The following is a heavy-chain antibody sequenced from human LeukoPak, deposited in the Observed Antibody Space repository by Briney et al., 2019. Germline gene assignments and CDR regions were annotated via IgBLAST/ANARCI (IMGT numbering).Heavy chain of an antibody. D-gene: IGHD4-23*01. Sequence: GGSLTLSCAASGFTFSSYEMHWVPQAPGKGLEWVSYISSSGSTIYYADSVKGRFTISRDNAKNSLYLQMNSLRAEDTAVYYCARCYGGSSPFDYWGQGTLVTVSS. CDR1: GFTFSSYE. CDR3: ARCYGGSSPFDY. CDR2: ISSSGSTI. V-gene: IGHV3-48*03. J-gene: IGHJ4*02.